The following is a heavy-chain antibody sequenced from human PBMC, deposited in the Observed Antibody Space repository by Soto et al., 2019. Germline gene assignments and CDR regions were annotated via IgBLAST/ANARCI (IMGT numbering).Heavy chain of an antibody. CDR1: GFTFNDFY. Sequence: QVQLVEAGGGLVHPGGSLRLSCVASGFTFNDFYMSWIREAPGKGLEWLSYISDSGSHTDYTESVKGRFTISRDNAKNSLFLQMNSLSVEDTAVYYCVRRSTITTYDWHHDNWGLGTLVTVSS. CDR3: VRRSTITTYDWHHDN. J-gene: IGHJ4*02. D-gene: IGHD4-4*01. CDR2: ISDSGSHT. V-gene: IGHV3-11*01.